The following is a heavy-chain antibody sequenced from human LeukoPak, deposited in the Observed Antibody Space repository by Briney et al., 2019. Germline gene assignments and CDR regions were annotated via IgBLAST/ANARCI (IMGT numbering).Heavy chain of an antibody. CDR1: GFTFRTYA. CDR3: ARGIAADEEHY. J-gene: IGHJ4*02. CDR2: ITSSSSHI. Sequence: GGSLRLSCVASGFTFRTYAVDWVRQAPGKGLEWVSTITSSSSHIYYADSVKGRFTTSRDNAENSLYLKMTSLRVEDTAVYYGARGIAADEEHYWGQGTLVTVSS. D-gene: IGHD6-13*01. V-gene: IGHV3-21*01.